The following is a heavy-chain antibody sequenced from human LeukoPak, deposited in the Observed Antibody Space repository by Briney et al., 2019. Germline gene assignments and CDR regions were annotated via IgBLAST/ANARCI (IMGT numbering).Heavy chain of an antibody. CDR3: ARSVVVPAAIGYYYYGMDV. CDR2: IYTSGST. Sequence: PSETLSLTCTVSGGSISSYYWSWIRQPAGKGLEWIGRIYTSGSTNYNPSLKSRVTMSVDTSKNQFSLKLSSVTAADTAVYYCARSVVVPAAIGYYYYGMDVWGQGTTVTVSS. J-gene: IGHJ6*02. D-gene: IGHD2-2*02. CDR1: GGSISSYY. V-gene: IGHV4-4*07.